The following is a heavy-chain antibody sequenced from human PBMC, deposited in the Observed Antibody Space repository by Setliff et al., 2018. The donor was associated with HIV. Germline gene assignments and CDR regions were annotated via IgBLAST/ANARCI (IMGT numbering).Heavy chain of an antibody. D-gene: IGHD2-8*01. CDR1: GGSISSSHW. Sequence: SETLSLTCAVSGGSISSSHWWSWVRQPPGKGLKWIGEIHHSESTNYNPSLKSRVTISVDKSKNHFSLKLSSVTAADTAVYYCASQVPSMLGRSLGYWGQGTLVTVSS. CDR3: ASQVPSMLGRSLGY. CDR2: IHHSEST. J-gene: IGHJ4*02. V-gene: IGHV4-4*02.